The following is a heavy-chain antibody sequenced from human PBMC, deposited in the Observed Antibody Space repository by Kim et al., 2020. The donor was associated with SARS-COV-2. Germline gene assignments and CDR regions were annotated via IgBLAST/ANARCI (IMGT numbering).Heavy chain of an antibody. J-gene: IGHJ4*02. V-gene: IGHV3-11*06. CDR1: GFTFSDYY. CDR3: ARGLERLAVDY. Sequence: GGSLRLSCAASGFTFSDYYMSWIRQAPGKGLEWVSYISSSSSYTNYADSVKGRFTISRDNAKNSLYLQMNSLRAEDTAVYYCARGLERLAVDYWGQRTLVTVSS. D-gene: IGHD1-1*01. CDR2: ISSSSSYT.